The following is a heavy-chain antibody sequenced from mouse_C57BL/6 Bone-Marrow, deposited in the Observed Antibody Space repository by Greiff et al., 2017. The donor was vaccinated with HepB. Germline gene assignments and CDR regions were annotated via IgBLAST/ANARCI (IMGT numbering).Heavy chain of an antibody. J-gene: IGHJ3*01. CDR2: IYPGSGST. CDR1: GYTFTSYW. Sequence: QVQLQQPGAELVKPGASVKMSCKASGYTFTSYWITWVKQRPGQGLEWIGDIYPGSGSTNYNAKFKSKATLTVDTSSSTAYMQLSSLTSEDSAVYYCAMGYYYSNFNAYRGHGTLVTVSA. CDR3: AMGYYYSNFNAY. V-gene: IGHV1-55*01. D-gene: IGHD2-5*01.